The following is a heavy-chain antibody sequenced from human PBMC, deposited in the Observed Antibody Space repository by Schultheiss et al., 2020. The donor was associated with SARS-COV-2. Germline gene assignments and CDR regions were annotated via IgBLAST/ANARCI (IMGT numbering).Heavy chain of an antibody. CDR1: GGSISSGYY. Sequence: SETLSLTCTVSGGSISSGYYWGWIRQPPGKGLEWIGYIYYSGSTYYNPSLKSRVTISVDTSKNQFSLKLSSVTAADTAVYYCATADPRVGAPDYWGQGTLVTVSS. CDR2: IYYSGST. J-gene: IGHJ4*02. CDR3: ATADPRVGAPDY. D-gene: IGHD1-26*01. V-gene: IGHV4-38-2*02.